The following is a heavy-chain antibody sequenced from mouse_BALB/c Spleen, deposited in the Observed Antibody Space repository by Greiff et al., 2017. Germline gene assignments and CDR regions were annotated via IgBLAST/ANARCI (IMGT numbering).Heavy chain of an antibody. CDR2: INPSTGYT. J-gene: IGHJ2*01. CDR1: GYTFTSYW. Sequence: QVHVKQSGAELAKPGASVKMSCKASGYTFTSYWMHWVKQRPGQGLEWIGYINPSTGYTEYNQKFKDKATLTADKSSSTAYMQLSSLTSEDSAVYYCARSYYGNYDYYDYWGQGTTLTVSS. D-gene: IGHD2-1*01. V-gene: IGHV1-7*01. CDR3: ARSYYGNYDYYDY.